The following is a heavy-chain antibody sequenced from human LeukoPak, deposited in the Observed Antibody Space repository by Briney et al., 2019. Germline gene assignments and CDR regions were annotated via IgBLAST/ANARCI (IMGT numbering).Heavy chain of an antibody. CDR1: GFIFNSYA. CDR2: ISSNGGST. J-gene: IGHJ4*02. V-gene: IGHV3-64*01. CDR3: TRGPGYDYVWGSYRADY. Sequence: PGGSLRLSCAASGFIFNSYAMHWVRQAPGRGPEYVSAISSNGGSTYYANSVKGRFTISRDNSKNTLYLQMGSLRAEDMAVYYCTRGPGYDYVWGSYRADYWGQGTLVTVSS. D-gene: IGHD3-16*02.